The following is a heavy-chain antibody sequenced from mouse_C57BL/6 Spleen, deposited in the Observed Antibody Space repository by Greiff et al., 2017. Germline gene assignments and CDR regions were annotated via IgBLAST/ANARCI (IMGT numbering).Heavy chain of an antibody. V-gene: IGHV1-64*01. Sequence: VQLQQSGAELVKPGASVKLSCKASGYTFTSYWMHWVKQRPGQGLEWIGMIHPNSGSTNYNEKFKSKATLTVDKSSSTAYMQLSSLTSEDSAVYYCARGTGDWYFDVWGTGTTVTVSS. CDR2: IHPNSGST. J-gene: IGHJ1*03. CDR3: ARGTGDWYFDV. CDR1: GYTFTSYW. D-gene: IGHD4-1*01.